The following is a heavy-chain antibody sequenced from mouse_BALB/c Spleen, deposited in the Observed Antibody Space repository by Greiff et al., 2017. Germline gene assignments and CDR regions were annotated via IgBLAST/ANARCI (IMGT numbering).Heavy chain of an antibody. Sequence: VQLQQSGAELVKPGASVKLSCKASGYTFTSYYMYWVKQRPGQGLEWIGEINPSNGGTNFNEKFKSKATLTVDKSSSTAYMQLSSLTSEDSAVYYCTRAYYYGSSLYYAMDYWGQGTSVTVSS. D-gene: IGHD1-1*01. CDR2: INPSNGGT. J-gene: IGHJ4*01. CDR1: GYTFTSYY. V-gene: IGHV1S81*02. CDR3: TRAYYYGSSLYYAMDY.